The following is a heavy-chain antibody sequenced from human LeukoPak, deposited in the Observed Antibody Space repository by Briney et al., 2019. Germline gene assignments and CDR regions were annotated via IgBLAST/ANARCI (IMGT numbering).Heavy chain of an antibody. D-gene: IGHD3-10*01. CDR2: ISSSGST. Sequence: PSETLSLTCTVSGDSISSGDYYWSWIRQPAGKGLEWIGCISSSGSTNYNPSLKSRVTVSGDTSKNQFSLKLSSVTAADTAVYYCARGYGSTNYYFDYWGQGTLVTVSS. J-gene: IGHJ4*02. CDR3: ARGYGSTNYYFDY. V-gene: IGHV4-61*02. CDR1: GDSISSGDYY.